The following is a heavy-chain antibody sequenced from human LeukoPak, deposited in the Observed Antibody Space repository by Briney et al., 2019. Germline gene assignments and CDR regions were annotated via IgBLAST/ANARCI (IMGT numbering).Heavy chain of an antibody. J-gene: IGHJ3*02. V-gene: IGHV3-48*03. CDR1: GFTLSSHE. CDR2: ISSSGSTI. D-gene: IGHD3-22*01. CDR3: ARESGPRGYYDSSGSYPNDAFDI. Sequence: PGGSLRLSCAASGFTLSSHEMNWVRQAPGKGLEWVSYISSSGSTIYYTESVKGRFTISRDNAENSLYLQMNSLRAEDTAVYYCARESGPRGYYDSSGSYPNDAFDIWGQGTMVTVSS.